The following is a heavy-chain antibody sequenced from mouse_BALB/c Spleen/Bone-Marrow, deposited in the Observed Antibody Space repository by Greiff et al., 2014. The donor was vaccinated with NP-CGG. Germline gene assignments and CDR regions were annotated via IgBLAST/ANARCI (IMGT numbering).Heavy chain of an antibody. D-gene: IGHD1-1*01. CDR3: ASYYYGRSSFTY. J-gene: IGHJ3*01. CDR1: GYNIKDTN. CDR2: IDPANGNT. Sequence: EVQLQQSGAELVKPGASVKLSCTASGYNIKDTNMHWVRQRPEQGLEWIGRIDPANGNTKYDPKFQGKATITADTSSNTAYLQLSSLTSEDTAVYYCASYYYGRSSFTYWGQGTLVTVSA. V-gene: IGHV14-3*02.